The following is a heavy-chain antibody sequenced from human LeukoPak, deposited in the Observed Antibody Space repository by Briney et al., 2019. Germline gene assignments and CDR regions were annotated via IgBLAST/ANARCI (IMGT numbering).Heavy chain of an antibody. J-gene: IGHJ4*02. CDR2: INHSGST. CDR3: ASSSH. Sequence: SETLSLTCAVYGGSFSGYYWSWIRQPPGKGLEWIGEINHSGSTNYNLSLKSRVTISVDTSKNQFSLKLSSVTAADTAVYYCASSSHWGQGTLVTVSS. CDR1: GGSFSGYY. V-gene: IGHV4-34*01.